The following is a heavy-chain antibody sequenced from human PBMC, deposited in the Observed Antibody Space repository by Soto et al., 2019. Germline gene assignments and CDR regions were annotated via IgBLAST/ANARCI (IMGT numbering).Heavy chain of an antibody. V-gene: IGHV1-69*13. J-gene: IGHJ5*02. CDR1: GGTFSSYA. CDR3: ARDRGPSSGYYPSWFDP. Sequence: SVKVSCKASGGTFSSYAISWVRQAPGQGPEWMGGIIPIFGTANYAQKFQGRVTITADESTSTAYMELSSLRSEDTAVYYCARDRGPSSGYYPSWFDPWGQGTLVPVSP. CDR2: IIPIFGTA. D-gene: IGHD3-22*01.